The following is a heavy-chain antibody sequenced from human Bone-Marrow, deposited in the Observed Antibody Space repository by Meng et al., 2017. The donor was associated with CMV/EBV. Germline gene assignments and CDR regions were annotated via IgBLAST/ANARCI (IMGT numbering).Heavy chain of an antibody. CDR2: IQQDGSEK. Sequence: SGFTFSSYWMSLVRRAPGKGLEWVATIQQDGSEKYYVNSVKGRFTISRDNAKNSLYLQMNSLRAEDTAVYYCARGVRGYSYLNYFDYWGQGTLVTVSS. J-gene: IGHJ4*02. CDR1: GFTFSSYW. D-gene: IGHD5-18*01. V-gene: IGHV3-7*01. CDR3: ARGVRGYSYLNYFDY.